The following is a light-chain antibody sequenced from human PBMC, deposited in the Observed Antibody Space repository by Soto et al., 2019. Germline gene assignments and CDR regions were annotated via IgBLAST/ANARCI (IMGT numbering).Light chain of an antibody. V-gene: IGKV3-20*01. CDR1: QSVDATF. J-gene: IGKJ1*01. CDR3: QQYMSSVT. Sequence: EIVLTQSPVSLSLSPGQRATLSCRASQSVDATFFAWYQKKPGQAPRLLIQGASKRATGIPDRFSGSGSGTDFTLIISGLEPEDFAVYYCQQYMSSVTFGQGTKVEIK. CDR2: GAS.